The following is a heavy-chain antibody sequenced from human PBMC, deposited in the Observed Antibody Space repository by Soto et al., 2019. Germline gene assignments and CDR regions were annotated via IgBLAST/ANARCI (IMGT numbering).Heavy chain of an antibody. Sequence: VKVSCKAPGYTFTSYGISWVRQAPGQGLEWMGWISAYNGNTNYAQKLQGRVTMTTDTSTSTAYMELRSLRSDDTAVYYCASDHTGHGRVFDYWGQGTLVTVSS. V-gene: IGHV1-18*01. CDR2: ISAYNGNT. CDR1: GYTFTSYG. CDR3: ASDHTGHGRVFDY. D-gene: IGHD1-26*01. J-gene: IGHJ4*02.